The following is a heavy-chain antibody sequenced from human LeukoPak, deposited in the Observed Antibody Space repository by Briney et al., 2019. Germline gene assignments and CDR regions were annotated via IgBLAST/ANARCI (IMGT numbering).Heavy chain of an antibody. CDR3: ALSTTGTTPFDY. Sequence: ASMKVSCKASGYTFTGYYMHWVRQAPGQGLEWMGWINPNSGGTNYAQKFQGRVTMTRDTSISTAYMELSRLRSDDTAVYYCALSTTGTTPFDYWGQGTLVTVSS. CDR1: GYTFTGYY. V-gene: IGHV1-2*02. J-gene: IGHJ4*02. CDR2: INPNSGGT. D-gene: IGHD1-1*01.